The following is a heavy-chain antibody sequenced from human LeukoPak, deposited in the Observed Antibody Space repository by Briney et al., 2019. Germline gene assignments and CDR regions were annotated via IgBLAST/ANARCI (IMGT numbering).Heavy chain of an antibody. J-gene: IGHJ4*02. Sequence: PGGSLRLSCTASGLTFSSLAMTWVRQAPGKGPEWVSTIRSNGDTTYNADSVKGRFTISRDNSKNTLYLELNSLRVEDTATFYCAKGQELDDGVFDSWGQGTMVTVSS. D-gene: IGHD1-1*01. V-gene: IGHV3-23*01. CDR3: AKGQELDDGVFDS. CDR2: IRSNGDTT. CDR1: GLTFSSLA.